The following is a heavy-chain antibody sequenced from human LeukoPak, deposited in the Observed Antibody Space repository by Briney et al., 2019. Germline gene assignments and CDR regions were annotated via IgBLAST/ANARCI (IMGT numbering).Heavy chain of an antibody. CDR3: ARVGGSGDYLDY. CDR2: IYYSGST. D-gene: IGHD2-21*01. J-gene: IGHJ4*02. V-gene: IGHV4-31*03. CDR1: GGSISSGGYY. Sequence: TLSLPCTVSGGSISSGGYYWSWIRQHPGKGLEWIGYIYYSGSTYYNPSLKSRLTISVDTSKNQFSLKLSSVTAADTAVYYCARVGGSGDYLDYLGQGTLVTVSS.